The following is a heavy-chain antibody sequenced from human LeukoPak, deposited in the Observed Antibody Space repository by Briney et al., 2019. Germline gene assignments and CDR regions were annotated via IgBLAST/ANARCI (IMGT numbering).Heavy chain of an antibody. V-gene: IGHV1-2*02. J-gene: IGHJ4*02. Sequence: GASVKVSCKASGYTVTGHYLHWVRQAPGRGLEWMGWINPNSGVTNYAQKFQGRVTMTRDTSINTAYLDLHSLTSDDTAMYFCAKDAYSGFSSSYNMDSWGQGTLVTVSS. CDR1: GYTVTGHY. D-gene: IGHD5-18*01. CDR3: AKDAYSGFSSSYNMDS. CDR2: INPNSGVT.